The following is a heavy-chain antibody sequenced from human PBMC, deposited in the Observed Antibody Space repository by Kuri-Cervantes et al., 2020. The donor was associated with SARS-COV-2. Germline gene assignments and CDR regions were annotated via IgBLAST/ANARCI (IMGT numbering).Heavy chain of an antibody. J-gene: IGHJ4*02. D-gene: IGHD4-17*01. CDR2: MNPNSGNT. Sequence: ASVKVSCKASGYTFTSYDINWVRQATGQGPEWMGWMNPNSGNTGYAQKFQGRVTMTRDTSTNTAYMILSSLSSQDTAVYYCAREYDQQFCSYGYWGQGTLVTVSS. CDR3: AREYDQQFCSYGY. V-gene: IGHV1-8*02. CDR1: GYTFTSYD.